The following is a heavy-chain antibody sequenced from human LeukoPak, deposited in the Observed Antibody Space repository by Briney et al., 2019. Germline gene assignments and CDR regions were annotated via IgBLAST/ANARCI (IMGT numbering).Heavy chain of an antibody. CDR3: TRSAYNYGPGADY. Sequence: GGSLILSCAASGFTVSSNYMSWVRQAPGKGLEWVSVIYSGGSTYYADSVKGRFTISRDNSKNTLYLQMNSLRAEDTAVYYCTRSAYNYGPGADYWGQGTLVTVSS. J-gene: IGHJ4*02. D-gene: IGHD5-18*01. CDR2: IYSGGST. V-gene: IGHV3-53*01. CDR1: GFTVSSNY.